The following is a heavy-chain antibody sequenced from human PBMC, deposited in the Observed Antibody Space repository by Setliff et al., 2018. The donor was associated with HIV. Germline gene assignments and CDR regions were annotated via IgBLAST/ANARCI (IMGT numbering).Heavy chain of an antibody. J-gene: IGHJ4*02. V-gene: IGHV1-18*01. Sequence: ASVKVSCKASGYTLRRHGISWVRQAPGQGLEWMGWISAYNGNTNYAQRFQGRVTLTTDTSTSTAYMELRSLRSDDTAVYYCARVNDILLGYWVGYFDYWGQGTLVTVSS. CDR2: ISAYNGNT. D-gene: IGHD2-8*01. CDR3: ARVNDILLGYWVGYFDY. CDR1: GYTLRRHG.